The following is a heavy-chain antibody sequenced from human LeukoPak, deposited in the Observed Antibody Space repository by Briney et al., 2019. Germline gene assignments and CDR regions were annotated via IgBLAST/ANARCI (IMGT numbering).Heavy chain of an antibody. J-gene: IGHJ4*02. CDR3: ARDSRKQLGGFDY. V-gene: IGHV4-31*03. CDR1: GGSISSGGYY. Sequence: SETLSLTCTVSGGSISSGGYYWSWIRQHPGKGLEWIGYIYYSGSTYYNPSLKSRVTISVDTSKNQFSLKLSSVTAADTAVYYCARDSRKQLGGFDYWGQGTLVTVSS. CDR2: IYYSGST. D-gene: IGHD6-13*01.